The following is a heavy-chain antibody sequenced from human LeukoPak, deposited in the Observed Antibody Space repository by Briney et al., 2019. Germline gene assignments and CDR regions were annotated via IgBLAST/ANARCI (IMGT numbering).Heavy chain of an antibody. CDR2: MYYSGST. V-gene: IGHV4-59*01. CDR3: ARLDNGRGAFDY. CDR1: GFTFSDYY. D-gene: IGHD1-26*01. J-gene: IGHJ4*02. Sequence: LRLSCAASGFTFSDYYMSWIRQPPGKGLEWIGYMYYSGSTNYNPSLKSRVTISIDTSKNQFSLQLSSVTAADTAVYYCARLDNGRGAFDYWGQGTLVTVSS.